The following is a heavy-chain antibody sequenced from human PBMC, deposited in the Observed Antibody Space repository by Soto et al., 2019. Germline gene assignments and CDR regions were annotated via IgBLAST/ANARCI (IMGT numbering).Heavy chain of an antibody. CDR1: GGSFSGYD. J-gene: IGHJ6*03. D-gene: IGHD6-6*01. Sequence: SETLSLTCAVYGGSFSGYDWSWIRQPPGKGLEWIGEINHSGSTNYNPSLKSRVTISVDTSKNQFSLKLSSVTAADTAVYYCARGQQEAAHYYYYMDVWGKGTTVTVSS. CDR2: INHSGST. CDR3: ARGQQEAAHYYYYMDV. V-gene: IGHV4-34*01.